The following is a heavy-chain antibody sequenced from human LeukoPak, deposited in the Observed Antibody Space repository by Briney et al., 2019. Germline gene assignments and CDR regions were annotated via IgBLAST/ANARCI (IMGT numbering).Heavy chain of an antibody. CDR2: IKQDGSEK. CDR3: AKGRCSGDSCYSSDY. D-gene: IGHD2-15*01. J-gene: IGHJ4*02. Sequence: GGSLRLSCAASGFTFSDYYMSWVRQAPGKGLEWVANIKQDGSEKYYVDSVKGRFTISRDNAKSSLYLQMNSLRAEDTAVYYCAKGRCSGDSCYSSDYWGQGTLVTVSS. V-gene: IGHV3-7*03. CDR1: GFTFSDYY.